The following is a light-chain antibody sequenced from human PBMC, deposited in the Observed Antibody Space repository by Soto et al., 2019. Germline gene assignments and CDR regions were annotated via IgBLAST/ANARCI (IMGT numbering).Light chain of an antibody. CDR2: ENN. J-gene: IGLJ3*02. V-gene: IGLV1-51*02. Sequence: QSVLTQPPSVSAAPGQKVTISCSGSSSNIGSDFVSWYQQLPGTAPQLLIYENNKRPSGIPDRFSGSKSATSATLGITGLQTGDEADYYCAAWDTSLSGGVFGGGTQRPS. CDR1: SSNIGSDF. CDR3: AAWDTSLSGGV.